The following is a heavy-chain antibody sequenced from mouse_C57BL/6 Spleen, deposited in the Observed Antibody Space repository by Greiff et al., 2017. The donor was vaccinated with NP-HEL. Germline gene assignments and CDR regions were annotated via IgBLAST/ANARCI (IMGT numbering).Heavy chain of an antibody. CDR1: GYTFTSYG. CDR3: AKEGGIYYDYDDAY. D-gene: IGHD2-4*01. CDR2: IYPRSGNT. V-gene: IGHV1-81*01. J-gene: IGHJ3*01. Sequence: QVQLKQSGAELARPGASVKLSCKASGYTFTSYGISWVKQRTGQGLEWIGEIYPRSGNTYYNEKFKGKATLTADKSSSTAYMELRSLTSEGSAVYFCAKEGGIYYDYDDAYWGQGTLVTVSA.